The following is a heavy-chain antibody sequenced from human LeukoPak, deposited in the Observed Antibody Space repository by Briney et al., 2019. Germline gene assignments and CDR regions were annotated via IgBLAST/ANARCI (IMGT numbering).Heavy chain of an antibody. J-gene: IGHJ6*03. Sequence: GASVKVSCKASGYTFTSYYMHWVRQAPGQGLEWMGIINPSGGSTSYAQKFQGRVTITTDESTSTAYMELSSLRSEDTAVYYCARIFWSGYYGYYYYMDVWGKGTTVTVSS. D-gene: IGHD3-3*01. CDR3: ARIFWSGYYGYYYYMDV. CDR1: GYTFTSYY. CDR2: INPSGGST. V-gene: IGHV1-46*01.